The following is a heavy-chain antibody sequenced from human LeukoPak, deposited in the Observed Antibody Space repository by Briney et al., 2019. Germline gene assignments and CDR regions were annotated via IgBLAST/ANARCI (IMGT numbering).Heavy chain of an antibody. CDR2: IYYSGST. Sequence: PSETLSLTCTVSGASVSGSPYYWGWLRQPPGKGLEWIGSIYYSGSTYYNPSLKSRVTISVDTSKNQFSLKLSSVSAADTAVYYCAGGAAAAQGRYYYYYYMDVWGKGTTVTVSS. J-gene: IGHJ6*03. CDR1: GASVSGSPYY. CDR3: AGGAAAAQGRYYYYYYMDV. V-gene: IGHV4-39*07. D-gene: IGHD6-13*01.